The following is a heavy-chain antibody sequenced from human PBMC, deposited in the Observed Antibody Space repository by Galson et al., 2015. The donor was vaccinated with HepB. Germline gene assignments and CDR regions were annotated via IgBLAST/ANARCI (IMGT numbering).Heavy chain of an antibody. Sequence: SLRLSCAASGFTFSTYDMNWVRQAPGKGLEWVSYISHSGTDIDYADSVKGRFTISRDDAKSSLYLQMNSLRAEDTAIYYCTRVGYSGHTVFWGQGSLVTVSS. CDR3: TRVGYSGHTVF. CDR1: GFTFSTYD. D-gene: IGHD5-12*01. J-gene: IGHJ4*02. V-gene: IGHV3-21*01. CDR2: ISHSGTDI.